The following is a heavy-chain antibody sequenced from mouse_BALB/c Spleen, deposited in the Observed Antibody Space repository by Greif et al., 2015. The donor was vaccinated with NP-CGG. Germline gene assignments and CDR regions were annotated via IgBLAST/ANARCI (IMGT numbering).Heavy chain of an antibody. CDR3: TSDYPYAMDY. J-gene: IGHJ4*01. Sequence: EVKVVESGGGLVQPGGSMKLSCVASGFTFSNYWMNWVRQSPEKGLEWVAEIRLKSNNYATHYAESVKGRFTISRDDSKSSVYLQMNNLRAEDTGIYYCTSDYPYAMDYWGQGTSVTVSS. D-gene: IGHD2-4*01. V-gene: IGHV6-6*02. CDR1: GFTFSNYW. CDR2: IRLKSNNYAT.